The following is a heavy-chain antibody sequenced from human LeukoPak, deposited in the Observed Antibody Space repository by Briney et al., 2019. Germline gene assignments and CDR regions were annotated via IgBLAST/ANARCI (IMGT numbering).Heavy chain of an antibody. V-gene: IGHV3-33*06. Sequence: GRSLRLSCAASGFRFKNYGMHWVRQAPGKGLEWVAVIWFDGSDTRYADSVRGRFTISRDDSKNTVYLQMNSLRVEDTAVYYCAKKGAVGIAAAAFDYWGQGTLVTVSS. J-gene: IGHJ4*02. CDR3: AKKGAVGIAAAAFDY. D-gene: IGHD6-13*01. CDR2: IWFDGSDT. CDR1: GFRFKNYG.